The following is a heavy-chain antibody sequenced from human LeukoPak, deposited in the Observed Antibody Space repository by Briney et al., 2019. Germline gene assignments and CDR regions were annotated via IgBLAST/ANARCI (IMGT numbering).Heavy chain of an antibody. CDR3: ARSFVVVPGAIDWFDP. J-gene: IGHJ5*02. Sequence: GASVKVSCKASGYTFSNYAINWVRQAPGQGLEWMGWINTNTGNPAFAPGFTGRFVFSLDTLVSTAYLQIRSLKAEDTAVYYCARSFVVVPGAIDWFDPWGQGTLVTVSS. CDR2: INTNTGNP. CDR1: GYTFSNYA. D-gene: IGHD2-2*02. V-gene: IGHV7-4-1*02.